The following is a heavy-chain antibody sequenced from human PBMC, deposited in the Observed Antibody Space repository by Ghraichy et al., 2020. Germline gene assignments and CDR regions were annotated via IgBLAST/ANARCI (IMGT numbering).Heavy chain of an antibody. D-gene: IGHD1-26*01. CDR3: AKEGAVGARDY. CDR1: GFTFDDYA. Sequence: LTCAASGFTFDDYAMHWVRQAPRKGLEWVSGISWNSGSIGYADSVKGRFTISRDNAKNSLYLQMNSLRVEDTALYYCAKEGAVGARDYWGQGTLVTVSS. CDR2: ISWNSGSI. J-gene: IGHJ4*02. V-gene: IGHV3-9*01.